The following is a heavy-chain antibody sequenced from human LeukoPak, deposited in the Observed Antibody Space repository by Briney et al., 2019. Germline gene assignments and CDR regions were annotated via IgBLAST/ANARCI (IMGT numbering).Heavy chain of an antibody. CDR2: TYPGDSDT. CDR1: GYSFTNYW. Sequence: GESLKIYCQASGYSFTNYWIGWVRQMPGKGLEWMGITYPGDSDTRYSPSFQGQVTISADKSISTAYLQWSSLKASDTAMYYCARRPRYNFGPHFDYWGQGTLVTVSS. J-gene: IGHJ4*02. CDR3: ARRPRYNFGPHFDY. D-gene: IGHD5-18*01. V-gene: IGHV5-51*01.